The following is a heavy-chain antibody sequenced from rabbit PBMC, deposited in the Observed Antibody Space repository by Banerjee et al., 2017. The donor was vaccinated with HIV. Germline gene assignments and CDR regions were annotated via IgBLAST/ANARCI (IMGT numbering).Heavy chain of an antibody. V-gene: IGHV1S45*01. CDR2: ISAGSSGSA. CDR3: ARDLAGVIGWNFGL. CDR1: GFSFSSYA. Sequence: QEQLEESGGDLVKPGASLTLTCKASGFSFSSYAMSWVRQAPGKGLEWIACISAGSSGSAYYASWAIGRFTISKTSSTTVTLQMTSLTAADTATYFCARDLAGVIGWNFGLWGPGTLVTVS. J-gene: IGHJ6*01. D-gene: IGHD4-1*01.